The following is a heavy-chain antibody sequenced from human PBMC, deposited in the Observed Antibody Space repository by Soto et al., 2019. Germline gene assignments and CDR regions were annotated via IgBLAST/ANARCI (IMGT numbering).Heavy chain of an antibody. Sequence: SATLSITCTVSGGSISSYYWSWIRQPAGKGLEWIGRIYTSGSTNYNPSLKSRVTMSVDTSKNQFSLKLSSVTAADTAVYFCARASGWGIAVAGKGGFDPWGQGTLVTVSS. J-gene: IGHJ5*02. D-gene: IGHD6-19*01. CDR3: ARASGWGIAVAGKGGFDP. CDR1: GGSISSYY. CDR2: IYTSGST. V-gene: IGHV4-4*07.